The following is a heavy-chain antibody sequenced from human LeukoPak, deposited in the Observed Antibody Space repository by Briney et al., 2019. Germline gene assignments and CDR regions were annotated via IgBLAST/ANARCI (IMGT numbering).Heavy chain of an antibody. CDR3: ASPWDLGAATYYFDY. Sequence: GGSLRLSCAVSGFTVSDNYMTWVRQAPGKGLEWVAVIYSGGSTYYADSVTGRFTISRDNSKNTLYLQMNSLRAEDTAVYYCASPWDLGAATYYFDYWGQGTLVTVSS. CDR2: IYSGGST. V-gene: IGHV3-53*01. J-gene: IGHJ4*02. CDR1: GFTVSDNY. D-gene: IGHD1-26*01.